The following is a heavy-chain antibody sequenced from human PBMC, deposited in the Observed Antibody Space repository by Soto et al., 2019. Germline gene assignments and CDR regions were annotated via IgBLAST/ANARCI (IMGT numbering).Heavy chain of an antibody. V-gene: IGHV1-58*02. Sequence: GASVKVSCKASGFTFTSSAMQWVRQARGQRLEWIGWIVVGSGNTNYAQKFQERVTITRDMSTSTAYMELSSLRSEDTAVYYCAAGEPNATTGRVALDYWGQGTLVTVSS. D-gene: IGHD1-1*01. CDR1: GFTFTSSA. J-gene: IGHJ4*02. CDR2: IVVGSGNT. CDR3: AAGEPNATTGRVALDY.